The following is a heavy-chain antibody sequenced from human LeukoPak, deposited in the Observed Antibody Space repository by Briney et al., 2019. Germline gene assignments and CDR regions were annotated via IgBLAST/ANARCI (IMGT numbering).Heavy chain of an antibody. CDR2: IYYSGST. Sequence: SETLSLTCTVSGGSISSSSYYWGWIRQPPGKGLEWIGSIYYSGSTYYNPSLKSRVTVSVDTSKNQFSLKLTSVTVADTAVYYCAREEAGSYAFAYWGQGTLVTVSS. CDR1: GGSISSSSYY. J-gene: IGHJ4*02. D-gene: IGHD5-18*01. V-gene: IGHV4-39*07. CDR3: AREEAGSYAFAY.